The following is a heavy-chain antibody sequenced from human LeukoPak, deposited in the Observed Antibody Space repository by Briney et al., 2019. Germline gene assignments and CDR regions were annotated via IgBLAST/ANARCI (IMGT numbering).Heavy chain of an antibody. D-gene: IGHD7-27*01. V-gene: IGHV4-34*01. CDR1: GGTFRGYY. CDR2: IHYPGAT. CDR3: ARGVLGPYYFDL. Sequence: SETLSLTCAVYGGTFRGYYWSWLRQPPGKGLEWIGEIHYPGATNYKPSLKSRVTISGDPSKNQVSLRVSSVTAADTAVYYCARGVLGPYYFDLWGRGTLVTVSS. J-gene: IGHJ2*01.